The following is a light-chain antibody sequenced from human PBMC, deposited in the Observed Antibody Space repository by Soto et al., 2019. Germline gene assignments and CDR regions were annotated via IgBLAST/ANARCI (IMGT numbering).Light chain of an antibody. CDR2: DAS. Sequence: EIVLTQSPATLSLSPGERATLSCRASQSVSSYLAWYQQKPGQAPRLLIYDASNRATGIPARFSGSGSGTDFTITISSLEPEDSAVYYCHQRSNWLTFGGGTKVEIK. CDR3: HQRSNWLT. CDR1: QSVSSY. J-gene: IGKJ4*01. V-gene: IGKV3-11*01.